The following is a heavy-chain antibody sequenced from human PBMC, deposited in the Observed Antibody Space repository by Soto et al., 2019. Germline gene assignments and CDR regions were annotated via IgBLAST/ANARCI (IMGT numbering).Heavy chain of an antibody. V-gene: IGHV1-2*04. D-gene: IGHD2-21*02. CDR3: ARFALGIEYCGGNCSSVSPYGMDV. J-gene: IGHJ6*02. CDR1: ADTFTDYY. Sequence: ASVKVSCKASADTFTDYYMHWVRQAPGQGLEWMGWINPNSGGTNYAQKFQGWVTMTRDTSISTANMELSRLRSDDTAVYYCARFALGIEYCGGNCSSVSPYGMDVWGQGTTVTVSS. CDR2: INPNSGGT.